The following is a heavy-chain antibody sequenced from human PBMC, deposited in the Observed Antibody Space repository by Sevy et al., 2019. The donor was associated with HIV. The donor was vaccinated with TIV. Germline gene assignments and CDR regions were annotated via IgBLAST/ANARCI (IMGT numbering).Heavy chain of an antibody. J-gene: IGHJ6*02. CDR1: GFTFSDYS. V-gene: IGHV3-23*01. CDR3: ARLQGGYNFGYYYYYYYGMDV. D-gene: IGHD5-18*01. CDR2: ITGSGDTT. Sequence: GGSLRLSCAATGFTFSDYSMSWVRQAPGMGLEWVSTITGSGDTTYYAESVKGRFIISRDNSKNTVYLQLNSLRAEETAVYFCARLQGGYNFGYYYYYYYGMDVWGQGTTVTVSS.